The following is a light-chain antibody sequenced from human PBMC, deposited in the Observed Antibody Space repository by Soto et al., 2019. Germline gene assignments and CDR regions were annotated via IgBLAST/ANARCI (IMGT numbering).Light chain of an antibody. CDR3: QQYGTSPLT. Sequence: DIQMTQSPSTLSASVGDRVTITCRASQNINTDLAWYQQKPGKVPNLLIYHASSLVTGVPSRFSGSGSGTDFTLTIASLEPEDFAVYYCQQYGTSPLTFGGGTKVDIK. CDR1: QNINTD. V-gene: IGKV1-5*01. J-gene: IGKJ4*01. CDR2: HAS.